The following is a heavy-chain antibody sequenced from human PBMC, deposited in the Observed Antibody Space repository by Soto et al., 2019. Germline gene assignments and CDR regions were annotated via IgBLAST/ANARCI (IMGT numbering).Heavy chain of an antibody. CDR2: IGGSGDST. CDR1: GFTFSTYA. J-gene: IGHJ4*02. V-gene: IGHV3-23*01. D-gene: IGHD6-13*01. CDR3: AKDGRAAARNYFDY. Sequence: EAQLLESGGGLVQPGGSLRLSCAASGFTFSTYAMNWVRQAPGKGLEWVSAIGGSGDSTYYADSVKGRFTISRDNSKNTLYLQMNSLRAEDTAVYYCAKDGRAAARNYFDYWGQGTLVTVSS.